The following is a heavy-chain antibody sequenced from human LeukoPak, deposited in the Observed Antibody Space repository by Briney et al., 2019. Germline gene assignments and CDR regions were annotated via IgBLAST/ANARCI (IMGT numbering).Heavy chain of an antibody. CDR3: ARSQGYYDSSGYRWLDT. D-gene: IGHD3-22*01. J-gene: IGHJ5*02. V-gene: IGHV4-4*07. CDR1: GGSISSYY. CDR2: IYTSGST. Sequence: SSETHSPTCTISGGSISSYYWSWIRQPAGKGLEWIGRIYTSGSTNYNPSLKSRVTMSVDTTKNQFSLKLSSVTAADTAVYYCARSQGYYDSSGYRWLDTRGQGTLVTVSS.